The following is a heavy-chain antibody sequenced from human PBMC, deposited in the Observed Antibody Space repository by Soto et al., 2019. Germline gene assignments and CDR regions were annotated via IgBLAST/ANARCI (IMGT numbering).Heavy chain of an antibody. V-gene: IGHV4-59*01. CDR3: AIAGKYAHYDILTGFNWFDP. Sequence: SETLSLTCTVSGGSISSYYWSWIRQPPGKGLERIGYIYYSGSTNYNPSLKSRVTISVDTSKNQFSLKLSSVTAADTAVYYCAIAGKYAHYDILTGFNWFDPWGQGTLVTVSS. D-gene: IGHD3-9*01. CDR2: IYYSGST. J-gene: IGHJ5*02. CDR1: GGSISSYY.